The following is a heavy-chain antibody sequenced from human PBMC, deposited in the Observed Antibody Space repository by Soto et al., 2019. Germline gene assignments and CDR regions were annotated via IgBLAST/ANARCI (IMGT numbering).Heavy chain of an antibody. CDR1: GFTFSSYS. V-gene: IGHV3-48*02. D-gene: IGHD3-22*01. Sequence: GGSLRLSCAASGFTFSSYSMNWVREAPGKGLEWVSYISSSSSTIYYADSVKGRFTISRDNAKNSLYLQKNSLGDEDTAVYYCARDHILSAGGYYDSSGYYYGGFYYWGQGTLVTVSS. CDR2: ISSSSSTI. CDR3: ARDHILSAGGYYDSSGYYYGGFYY. J-gene: IGHJ4*02.